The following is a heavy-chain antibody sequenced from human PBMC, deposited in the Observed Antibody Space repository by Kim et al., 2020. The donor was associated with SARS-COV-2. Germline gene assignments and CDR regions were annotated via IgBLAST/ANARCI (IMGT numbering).Heavy chain of an antibody. V-gene: IGHV4-34*01. CDR2: INHSGST. J-gene: IGHJ4*02. D-gene: IGHD3-16*01. CDR1: GGSFSGYY. CDR3: ARVYSQTRLGPVLVWDHGSTYYFDY. Sequence: SETLSLTCAVYGGSFSGYYWSWIRQPPGKGLEWIGEINHSGSTNYNPSLKSRVTISVDTSKNQFSLKLSSVTAADTAVYYCARVYSQTRLGPVLVWDHGSTYYFDYWGQGTLVTVSS.